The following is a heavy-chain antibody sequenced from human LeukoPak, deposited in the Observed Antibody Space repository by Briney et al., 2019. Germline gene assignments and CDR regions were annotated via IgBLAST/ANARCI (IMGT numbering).Heavy chain of an antibody. CDR1: GFTLSSYA. CDR3: AKAVWFGEFDYYFFGLDV. CDR2: INGSGGDT. Sequence: PGGTLRLSRASFGFTLSSYAMRWVRQAPGKGLEWLSAINGSGGDTYDADCVKGRFTFSRDNYKNTLYLQMNSLRPEDTALYCCAKAVWFGEFDYYFFGLDVWGQGTTVTVSS. J-gene: IGHJ6*02. D-gene: IGHD3-10*01. V-gene: IGHV3-23*01.